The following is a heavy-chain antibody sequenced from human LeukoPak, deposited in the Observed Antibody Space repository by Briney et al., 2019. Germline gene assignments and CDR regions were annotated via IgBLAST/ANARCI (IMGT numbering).Heavy chain of an antibody. CDR3: ARRGPFSMVRGVIMSWFDP. CDR2: IYHSGST. V-gene: IGHV4-38-2*02. Sequence: SETLSLTCTVSGYSISSGYYWGWIRQPPGKGLEWIGSIYHSGSTYYNPSLKSRVTISVDTSKNQFSLKLSSVTAADTAVYYCARRGPFSMVRGVIMSWFDPWGQGPLVTVSS. D-gene: IGHD3-10*01. CDR1: GYSISSGYY. J-gene: IGHJ5*02.